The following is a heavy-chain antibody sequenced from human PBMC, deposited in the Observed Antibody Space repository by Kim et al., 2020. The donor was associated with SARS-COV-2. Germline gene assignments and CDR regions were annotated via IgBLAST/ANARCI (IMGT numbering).Heavy chain of an antibody. J-gene: IGHJ6*02. CDR2: ITWNSGSI. CDR1: GFTFDDYA. CDR3: ASWSYYGMDV. D-gene: IGHD6-13*01. Sequence: GGSLRLSCAASGFTFDDYAMDWVRQAPGKGLEWVAGITWNSGSIGYADSVKGRFTISRDNAKNSLYLQMNSLRTEDTAVYYCASWSYYGMDVWGQGTTVTVSS. V-gene: IGHV3-9*01.